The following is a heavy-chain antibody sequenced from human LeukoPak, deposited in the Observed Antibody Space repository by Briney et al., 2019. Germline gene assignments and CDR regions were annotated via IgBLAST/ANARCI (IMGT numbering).Heavy chain of an antibody. Sequence: PSETLSLTCTVSGYSISSGYYWSWIRQPAGKGLEWIGRIYTSGSTNYNPSLKSRVTMSVDTSKSQFSLKLSSVTAADTAVYYCARDRCSGGSCYSPYYYYYMDVWGKGTTVTISS. V-gene: IGHV4-4*07. D-gene: IGHD2-15*01. J-gene: IGHJ6*03. CDR3: ARDRCSGGSCYSPYYYYYMDV. CDR2: IYTSGST. CDR1: GYSISSGYY.